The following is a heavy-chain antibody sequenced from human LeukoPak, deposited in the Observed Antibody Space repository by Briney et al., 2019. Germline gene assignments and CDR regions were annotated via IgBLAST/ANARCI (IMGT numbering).Heavy chain of an antibody. D-gene: IGHD2-15*01. CDR1: GGSIISYY. V-gene: IGHV4-59*01. CDR3: ARNGAYCSGGSCAHDTFDM. J-gene: IGHJ3*02. CDR2: IYYSGST. Sequence: SETLSLTCTVSGGSIISYYWSWIGQPPGKGLEWIGYIYYSGSTTSNTSLKSRVTISVATSKNQFSLKLSSVTAADTAVYYCARNGAYCSGGSCAHDTFDMWGQGTMVTVSS.